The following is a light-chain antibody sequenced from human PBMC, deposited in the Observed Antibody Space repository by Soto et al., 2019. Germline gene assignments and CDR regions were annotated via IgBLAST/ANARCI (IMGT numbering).Light chain of an antibody. J-gene: IGLJ1*01. CDR3: SSYTASNTLV. V-gene: IGLV2-14*01. CDR2: EVS. CDR1: SSDIGSYNY. Sequence: QSALTQPASVSGSPGRSISVSCTGTSSDIGSYNYVSWYQQHPGKAPKLLIYEVSDRPSGVSNRFSGSKSGNTASLTISGLQAEDEADYYCSSYTASNTLVFGTGTKLTVL.